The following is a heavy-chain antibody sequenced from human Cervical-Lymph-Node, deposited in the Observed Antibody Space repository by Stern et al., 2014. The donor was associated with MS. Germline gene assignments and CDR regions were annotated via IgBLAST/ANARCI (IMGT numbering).Heavy chain of an antibody. Sequence: QVQLVQSGAEVKKPGASVKVSCKTSGYTFTSLGISRVRQAPGKGLEWMGWISDYNGNTNYAQKVPGRVNLTTDTYTRTDYHALRSLTSDDTSVYYCASGSLDGFDPWGQGTLVTVSS. D-gene: IGHD5-24*01. V-gene: IGHV1-18*01. CDR1: GYTFTSLG. CDR2: ISDYNGNT. CDR3: ASGSLDGFDP. J-gene: IGHJ5*02.